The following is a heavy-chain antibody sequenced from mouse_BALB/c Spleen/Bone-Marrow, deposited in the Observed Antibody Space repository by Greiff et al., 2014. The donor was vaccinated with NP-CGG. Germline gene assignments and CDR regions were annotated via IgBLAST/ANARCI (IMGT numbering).Heavy chain of an antibody. D-gene: IGHD2-14*01. CDR2: IYYSGTI. V-gene: IGHV3-5*02. CDR1: GISITTGNYR. CDR3: ARSYYRYAMDY. J-gene: IGHJ4*01. Sequence: DVQLQESGPGLVKPSQTVSLTCTVTGISITTGNYRWSWSRQFPGNKLEWIGYIYYSGTITYNPSLTSRTTIARDTSKNQFFLEMNSLTAEDTATYYCARSYYRYAMDYWGQGTSVTVSS.